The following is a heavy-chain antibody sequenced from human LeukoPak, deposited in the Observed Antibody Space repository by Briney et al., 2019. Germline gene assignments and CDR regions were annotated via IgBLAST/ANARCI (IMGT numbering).Heavy chain of an antibody. Sequence: GESLKISCKGSGYSFPTYWIAWVRQVPGKGLEWMGIIYPDESNIRYSPSFQGQVTISADKSFSTAYLQWGSLKASDTAMYYCARPPSRGYSSSFEYWGQGTLVTVSS. CDR1: GYSFPTYW. D-gene: IGHD2-2*03. J-gene: IGHJ4*02. CDR2: IYPDESNI. V-gene: IGHV5-51*01. CDR3: ARPPSRGYSSSFEY.